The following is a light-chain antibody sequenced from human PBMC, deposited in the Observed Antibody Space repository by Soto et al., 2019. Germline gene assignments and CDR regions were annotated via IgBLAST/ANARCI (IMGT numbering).Light chain of an antibody. V-gene: IGKV1-5*01. Sequence: DIQMTQSPSTLSASVGDRVTSTCRACQSISSWLAWYQQTPGKVPKLLTYDASSLESGLPSRFRGSGSGTEFTLTISSLQPEDFATYDCQQYNRYSSTFVQGTSVDI. J-gene: IGKJ1*01. CDR3: QQYNRYSST. CDR1: QSISSW. CDR2: DAS.